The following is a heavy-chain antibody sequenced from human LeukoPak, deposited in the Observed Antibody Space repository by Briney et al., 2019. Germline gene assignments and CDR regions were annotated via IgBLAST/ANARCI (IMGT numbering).Heavy chain of an antibody. D-gene: IGHD2-21*01. V-gene: IGHV3-23*01. J-gene: IGHJ5*01. CDR1: GFSFGNYA. CDR3: VKDPRDTYGTNWFVS. CDR2: ISSTGGAT. Sequence: PGGSLRLSCVASGFSFGNYAMSWVRQAPGKGLQWVSQISSTGGATWYAGFARDRFTISRDNSKKTLYLQMSDLRVEDTAIYYCVKDPRDTYGTNWFVSWGQGTLLIVSS.